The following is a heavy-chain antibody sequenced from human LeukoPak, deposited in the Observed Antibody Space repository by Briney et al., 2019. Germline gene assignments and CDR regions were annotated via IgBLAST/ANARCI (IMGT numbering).Heavy chain of an antibody. CDR3: ARNKIGAGSWYTPFDP. CDR2: ISYDGSNK. Sequence: GGSLRLFCAASGFTFSSYAMHWVRQAPGRGLEWVAVISYDGSNKYYTDSVKGRFTISRGNSKNTLYLQMNSLRAEDTAVYYCARNKIGAGSWYTPFDPWGQGTLVTVSS. V-gene: IGHV3-30-3*01. CDR1: GFTFSSYA. J-gene: IGHJ5*02. D-gene: IGHD6-13*01.